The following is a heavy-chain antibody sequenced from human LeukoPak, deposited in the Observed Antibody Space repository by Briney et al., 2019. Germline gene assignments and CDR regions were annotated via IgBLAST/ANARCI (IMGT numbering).Heavy chain of an antibody. Sequence: GSVKVSCKASGYTFTGYYMHWVRQAPGQGLEWMGWINPNSGGTNYAQKFQGRVTMTRDTSISTAYMELSRLRSDDTAVYYCARDGALEAAIDYWGQGTLVTVSS. CDR2: INPNSGGT. CDR3: ARDGALEAAIDY. V-gene: IGHV1-2*02. D-gene: IGHD2-15*01. CDR1: GYTFTGYY. J-gene: IGHJ4*02.